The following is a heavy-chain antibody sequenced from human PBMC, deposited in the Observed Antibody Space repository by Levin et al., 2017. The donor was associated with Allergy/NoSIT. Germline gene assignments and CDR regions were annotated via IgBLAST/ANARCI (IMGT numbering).Heavy chain of an antibody. CDR1: GYSFTSYW. CDR2: IYPGDSDT. J-gene: IGHJ2*01. V-gene: IGHV5-51*01. Sequence: GESLKISCKGSGYSFTSYWIGWVRQMPGKGLEWMGIIYPGDSDTRYSPSFQGQVTISADKSISTAYLQWSSLKASDTAMYYCARPLVPSIAAAGYLNAWYFDLWGRGTLVTVSS. D-gene: IGHD6-13*01. CDR3: ARPLVPSIAAAGYLNAWYFDL.